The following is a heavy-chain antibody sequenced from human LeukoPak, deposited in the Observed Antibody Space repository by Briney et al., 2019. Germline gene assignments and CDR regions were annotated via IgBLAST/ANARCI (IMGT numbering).Heavy chain of an antibody. Sequence: PGGSLRLSCAASGFTFSNFALGWVRQAPGKGLEWVSTIGVTADYTSFADSVKGRFTISRDNSKNTVYLQMNGLRAEDTALYFCAKRGGGCSNGVCFNWFDSWGQGTLVTVSS. CDR1: GFTFSNFA. J-gene: IGHJ5*01. CDR3: AKRGGGCSNGVCFNWFDS. CDR2: IGVTADYT. D-gene: IGHD2-8*01. V-gene: IGHV3-23*01.